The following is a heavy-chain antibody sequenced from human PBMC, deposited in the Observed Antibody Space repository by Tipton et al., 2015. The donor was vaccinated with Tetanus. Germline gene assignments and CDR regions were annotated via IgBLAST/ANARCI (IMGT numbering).Heavy chain of an antibody. J-gene: IGHJ2*01. D-gene: IGHD2-15*01. CDR1: GYNFSYYS. CDR2: VDPRDSGA. Sequence: QSGPEVKKPGESLKISCQGSGYNFSYYSIGWVRHMPGKGLEWMGIVDPRDSGATYGPSFQGQVTISTDKSISTAYVQWGSLQASGAAIYYCARRRSAVLGGSYHWYFDLWGRGTLVTVSS. V-gene: IGHV5-51*01. CDR3: ARRRSAVLGGSYHWYFDL.